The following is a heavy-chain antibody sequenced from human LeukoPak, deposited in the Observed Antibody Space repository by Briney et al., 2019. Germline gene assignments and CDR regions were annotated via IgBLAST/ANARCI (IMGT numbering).Heavy chain of an antibody. D-gene: IGHD3-16*02. V-gene: IGHV1-46*01. J-gene: IGHJ6*04. CDR3: ARSSTFGGVIVIPYYYYYYGMDV. Sequence: ASVKVSCKASRYTYTRYYMHGARHAPGQALVWMGIINHSGYSTSYAQKFQGRVTMTRDTSRSTVYMELSSVRSEDTGVYYCARSSTFGGVIVIPYYYYYYGMDVWGKGTTVSVSS. CDR2: INHSGYST. CDR1: RYTYTRYY.